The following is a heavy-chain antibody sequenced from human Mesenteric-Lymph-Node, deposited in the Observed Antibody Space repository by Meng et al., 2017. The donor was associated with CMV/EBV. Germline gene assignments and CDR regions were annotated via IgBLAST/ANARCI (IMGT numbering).Heavy chain of an antibody. Sequence: GGSLRLSCKGSGYTFTTYWIGWVRQMPGQGLEWIGIIFPGDSDTRYSPSFQGQVTISAEKSISTAYLQWSSLKASDTAMYYCARRASGSYSFHFWGQGTLVTVSS. CDR1: GYTFTTYW. CDR2: IFPGDSDT. J-gene: IGHJ4*02. CDR3: ARRASGSYSFHF. V-gene: IGHV5-51*01. D-gene: IGHD3-10*01.